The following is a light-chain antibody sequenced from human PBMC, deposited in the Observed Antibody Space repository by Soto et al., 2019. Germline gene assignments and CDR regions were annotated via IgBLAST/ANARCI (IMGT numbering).Light chain of an antibody. V-gene: IGLV1-51*01. J-gene: IGLJ2*01. CDR3: ATWDSSLSAVV. Sequence: QAVVTQPPSVSAAPGQKVTISCSGSNSNIGGNYVSWYQHLPGAAPKLLIYDNDNRPSEIPDRFSGSKSGTSATLAVTGLQTGDEADYYCATWDSSLSAVVFGGGTKVTVL. CDR2: DND. CDR1: NSNIGGNY.